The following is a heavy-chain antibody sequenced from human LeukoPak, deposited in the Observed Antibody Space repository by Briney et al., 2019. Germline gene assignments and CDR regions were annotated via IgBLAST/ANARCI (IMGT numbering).Heavy chain of an antibody. CDR2: ISSSSSYI. J-gene: IGHJ4*02. CDR1: GFTFSDYY. Sequence: GGSLRLSCAASGFTFSDYYMNWVRQAPGKGLEWVSSISSSSSYIYYADSVKGRFTISRDNAKNSLYLQMNSLRAEDTAVYYCARSYSGYDFVNGYWGQGTLVTVSS. D-gene: IGHD5-12*01. V-gene: IGHV3-21*01. CDR3: ARSYSGYDFVNGY.